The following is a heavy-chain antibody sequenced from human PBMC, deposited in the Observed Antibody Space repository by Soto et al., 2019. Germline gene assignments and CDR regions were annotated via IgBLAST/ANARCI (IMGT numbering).Heavy chain of an antibody. V-gene: IGHV4-59*12. J-gene: IGHJ4*02. Sequence: SSTVSLTSTVSGRSFSPNYWSWILQPLGKGLEWLGYIYYGGTTSYNPSLKSRVTISVDTSKNQFSLKLSSVTAADTAVYYCARSFGVAADGPFDYWSQGTLVT. CDR3: ARSFGVAADGPFDY. CDR2: IYYGGTT. CDR1: GRSFSPNY. D-gene: IGHD6-13*01.